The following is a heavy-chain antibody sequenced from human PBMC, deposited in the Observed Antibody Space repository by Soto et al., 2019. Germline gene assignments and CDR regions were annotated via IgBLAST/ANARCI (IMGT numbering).Heavy chain of an antibody. CDR1: GFTFSSYA. CDR2: ISYDGSNK. J-gene: IGHJ4*02. D-gene: IGHD6-13*01. Sequence: QVQLVESGGGVVQPGRSLRLSCAASGFTFSSYAMHWVRQAPGKGLEWVAVISYDGSNKYYADSVKGRFTISRDNSKNPLYLQMNSLRAEDTAVYYCARHGQQLIFDYWGQGTLVTVSS. CDR3: ARHGQQLIFDY. V-gene: IGHV3-30-3*01.